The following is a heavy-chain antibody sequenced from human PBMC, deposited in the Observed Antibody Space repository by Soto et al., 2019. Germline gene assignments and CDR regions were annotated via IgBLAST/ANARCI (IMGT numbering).Heavy chain of an antibody. J-gene: IGHJ6*02. CDR1: GFTFSNSW. D-gene: IGHD5-18*01. CDR2: INQDGSKK. CDR3: ARDVGTALVGFSYGMDV. V-gene: IGHV3-7*01. Sequence: EVQLVESGGGLVQPGGSLRLSCVVSGFTFSNSWMTWVRQAPGKGLEWVANINQDGSKKYYVDSVEGRFTISRDNAKNSLYLQMYGLRTEDTAVYYCARDVGTALVGFSYGMDVWGLGTMVTVSS.